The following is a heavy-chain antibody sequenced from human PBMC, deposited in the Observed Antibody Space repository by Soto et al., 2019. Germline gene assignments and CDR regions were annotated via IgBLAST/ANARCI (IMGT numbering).Heavy chain of an antibody. J-gene: IGHJ4*02. V-gene: IGHV3-74*01. CDR1: GFTLSTYW. CDR2: INTDESGT. D-gene: IGHD3-10*01. Sequence: EVQLVESGGGLVQPGGSLRLTCAASGFTLSTYWMHWVRQAPGKGLVWVSRINTDESGTSYADSVKGRFTISRDNAKNTLYLQMNSLRAEDTAVYYCARVLGSYYYFDYWGQGTLVTVSS. CDR3: ARVLGSYYYFDY.